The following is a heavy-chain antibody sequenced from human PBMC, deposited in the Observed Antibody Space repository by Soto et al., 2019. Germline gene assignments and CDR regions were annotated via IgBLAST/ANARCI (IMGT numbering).Heavy chain of an antibody. CDR2: ISYDGSSK. V-gene: IGHV3-30-3*01. CDR1: VVTLSSYS. J-gene: IGHJ4*02. CDR3: ARGRSVINHDDFEY. Sequence: GSLSVSCAASVVTLSSYSMHWVRPAPVKGLDWVAAISYDGSSKYFADSVRGRFTISRDNSKNTLSLQMNSLGGEDSAVYYCARGRSVINHDDFEYWGQGTLVTVSS. D-gene: IGHD2-21*01.